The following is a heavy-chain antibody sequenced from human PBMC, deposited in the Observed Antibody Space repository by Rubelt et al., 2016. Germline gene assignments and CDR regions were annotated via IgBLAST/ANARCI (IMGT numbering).Heavy chain of an antibody. J-gene: IGHJ6*02. D-gene: IGHD3-22*01. CDR3: AKTRSSAWKPHYYGVDV. Sequence: SRGGLVQPGGSLRVSCAASGFTFSRYAMNWVRQAPGKGLEWVAAISGSGGSTFYADSVKGRFTISRDNSKNTLYLQMNSLTAEDTALYYCAKTRSSAWKPHYYGVDVWGLGTMVTVSS. V-gene: IGHV3-23*01. CDR2: ISGSGGST. CDR1: GFTFSRYA.